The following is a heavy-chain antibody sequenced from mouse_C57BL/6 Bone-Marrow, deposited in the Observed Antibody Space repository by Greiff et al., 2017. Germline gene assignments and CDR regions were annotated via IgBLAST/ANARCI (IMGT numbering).Heavy chain of an antibody. V-gene: IGHV1-81*01. CDR1: GYTFTSYG. J-gene: IGHJ2*01. D-gene: IGHD1-1*01. Sequence: QVQLKQSGAELARPGASVKLSCKASGYTFTSYGLSWVKQRTGQGLEWIGEIYPRSGNTYYNEKFKSKATLTVDKSSSHAYMQLSSLTSEDSAVSYCARRDYYGSSYGYWGQGTTLTVSS. CDR2: IYPRSGNT. CDR3: ARRDYYGSSYGY.